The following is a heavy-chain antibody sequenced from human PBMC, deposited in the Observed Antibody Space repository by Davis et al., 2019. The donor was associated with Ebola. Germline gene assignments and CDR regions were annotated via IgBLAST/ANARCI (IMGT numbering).Heavy chain of an antibody. CDR3: AREEVIVVVPAAMRRYYYYYGMDV. Sequence: ASVKVSCKASGYTFTSYDINWVRQATGQGLEWMGWMNPNSGNTGYAQKFQGRVTMTRDTSTSTVYMELSSLRSEDTAVYYCAREEVIVVVPAAMRRYYYYYGMDVWGKGTTVTVSS. V-gene: IGHV1-8*01. CDR2: MNPNSGNT. CDR1: GYTFTSYD. D-gene: IGHD2-2*01. J-gene: IGHJ6*04.